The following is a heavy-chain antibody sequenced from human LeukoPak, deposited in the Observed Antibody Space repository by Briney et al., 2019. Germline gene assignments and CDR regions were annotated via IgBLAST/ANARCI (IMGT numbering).Heavy chain of an antibody. J-gene: IGHJ4*02. Sequence: GGSLRLSCAASGFTFSSYWMHWVRQAPGKGLVWVSRINSDGSSTSYADSVKGRFTIPRDNAKNTLYLQMNSLRAEDTAVYYCARGPYYYDSSGYYFHWGQGTLVTVSS. D-gene: IGHD3-22*01. CDR3: ARGPYYYDSSGYYFH. CDR1: GFTFSSYW. CDR2: INSDGSST. V-gene: IGHV3-74*01.